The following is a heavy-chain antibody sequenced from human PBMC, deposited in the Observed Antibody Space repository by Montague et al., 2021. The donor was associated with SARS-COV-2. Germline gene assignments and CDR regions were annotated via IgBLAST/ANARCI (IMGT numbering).Heavy chain of an antibody. D-gene: IGHD6-19*01. CDR1: GGSISSYY. CDR3: ERGSGWMGNAFDI. Sequence: SETLSPTSTASGGSISSYYCSWSRQPAGKGLEWIGYINYGGRTNXKPSRKSRVTISVDTSKNQFSLKLSSVTAADTDVYYCERGSGWMGNAFDIWGQGTMVTVSS. V-gene: IGHV4-59*01. J-gene: IGHJ3*02. CDR2: INYGGRT.